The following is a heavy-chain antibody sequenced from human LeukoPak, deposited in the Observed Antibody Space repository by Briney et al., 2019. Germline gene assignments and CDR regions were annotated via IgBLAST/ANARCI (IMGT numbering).Heavy chain of an antibody. V-gene: IGHV1-46*01. CDR3: ARDTSVVSRAPAAIFDP. Sequence: GASVKVSCKASGYTFTSYYMHWVRQAPGQGLEWMGIINPSGGSTSCAQKFQGRVTMTRDTSTSTVYMELSSLRSEDTAVYYCARDTSVVSRAPAAIFDPWGQGTLVTVSS. D-gene: IGHD2-2*01. CDR2: INPSGGST. CDR1: GYTFTSYY. J-gene: IGHJ5*02.